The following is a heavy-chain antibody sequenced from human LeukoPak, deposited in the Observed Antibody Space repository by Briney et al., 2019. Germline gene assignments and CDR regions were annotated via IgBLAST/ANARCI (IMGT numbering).Heavy chain of an antibody. CDR2: IRYDGSNK. V-gene: IGHV3-30*02. Sequence: GGSLRLSCAASGFTFSSYGMHWVRQAPGKGLEWVAFIRYDGSNKYYADSVKGRFTISRDNSKNTLYLQMNSLRAEDTAVYYCARDEPYNSGWYYFDYWGQGSLVTVSS. J-gene: IGHJ4*02. CDR3: ARDEPYNSGWYYFDY. CDR1: GFTFSSYG. D-gene: IGHD6-19*01.